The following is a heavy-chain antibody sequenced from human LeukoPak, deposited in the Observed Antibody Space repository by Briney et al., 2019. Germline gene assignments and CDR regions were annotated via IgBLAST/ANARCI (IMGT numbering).Heavy chain of an antibody. V-gene: IGHV4-39*01. CDR2: IYYGATT. CDR3: ARQSEATSGYYYFDY. J-gene: IGHJ4*02. D-gene: IGHD3-22*01. CDR1: GGSISRSSYS. Sequence: KPSETLSLTCRVSGGSISRSSYSWGWIPPPPGEGVEWVGSIYYGATTYYKSSLKSRITISVNTSKNKFSLKLSSVTAADTAVYYCARQSEATSGYYYFDYWGQGTLVTVSS.